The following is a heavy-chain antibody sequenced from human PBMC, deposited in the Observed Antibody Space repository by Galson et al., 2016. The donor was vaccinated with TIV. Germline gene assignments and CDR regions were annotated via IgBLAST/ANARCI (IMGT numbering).Heavy chain of an antibody. V-gene: IGHV3-20*04. CDR1: GFTFDDYD. CDR2: INRNGGHT. Sequence: SLRLSCAASGFTFDDYDMSWVRQAPGKGLEWVSGINRNGGHTAYADSVKGRFTISRDNTKNSLHLQMNSLRAEDTAFYFCARDERTTISGHPDNWGQGTLVTVSS. J-gene: IGHJ4*02. CDR3: ARDERTTISGHPDN. D-gene: IGHD5-24*01.